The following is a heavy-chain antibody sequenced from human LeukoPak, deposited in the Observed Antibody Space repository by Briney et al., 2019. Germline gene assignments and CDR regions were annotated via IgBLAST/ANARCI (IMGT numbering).Heavy chain of an antibody. Sequence: GASVNVSCKASGYTFTTDGITWVRQATGQGLEGMGWISAYNGNTNYAQKLQGRVTMTTDTSTSTAYMELRSLRSDDTAVYYCARERDYTRFDYWGQGTLVTVSS. J-gene: IGHJ4*02. V-gene: IGHV1-18*01. CDR2: ISAYNGNT. CDR1: GYTFTTDG. CDR3: ARERDYTRFDY. D-gene: IGHD4-11*01.